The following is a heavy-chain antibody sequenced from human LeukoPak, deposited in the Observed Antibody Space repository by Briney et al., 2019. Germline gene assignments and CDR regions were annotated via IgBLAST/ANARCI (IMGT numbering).Heavy chain of an antibody. Sequence: GGSLRLSCADSGFTFSSYWMSWVRQAPGKGLEWVANIKQDGSEKYYVDSVKGRFTISRDNAKNSLYLQMNSLRAEDTAVYYCARVGDYYDSSGPVPYWGQGTLVTVSS. V-gene: IGHV3-7*01. J-gene: IGHJ4*02. CDR3: ARVGDYYDSSGPVPY. D-gene: IGHD3-22*01. CDR2: IKQDGSEK. CDR1: GFTFSSYW.